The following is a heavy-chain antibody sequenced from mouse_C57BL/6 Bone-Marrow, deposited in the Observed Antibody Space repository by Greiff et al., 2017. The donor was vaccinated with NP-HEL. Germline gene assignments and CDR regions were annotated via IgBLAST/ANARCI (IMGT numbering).Heavy chain of an antibody. D-gene: IGHD2-2*01. Sequence: VQLQQSGPELVKPGASVKISCKASGYAFSSSWMNWVKQRPGKGLEWIGRIYPGDGDTNYNGKFKGKATLTADKSSSTAYMQLSSLTSEDSAVYFCARGLRLLYYAMDYWGQGTSVTVSS. CDR1: GYAFSSSW. CDR2: IYPGDGDT. CDR3: ARGLRLLYYAMDY. J-gene: IGHJ4*01. V-gene: IGHV1-82*01.